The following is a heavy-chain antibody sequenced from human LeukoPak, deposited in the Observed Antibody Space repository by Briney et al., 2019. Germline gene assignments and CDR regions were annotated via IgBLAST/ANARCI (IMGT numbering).Heavy chain of an antibody. D-gene: IGHD2-2*01. CDR1: GFTFSDYY. CDR3: ARDYIVVVPAANYYYGMDV. CDR2: ISSSGSTI. V-gene: IGHV3-11*01. J-gene: IGHJ6*02. Sequence: GGSLRLSCAASGFTFSDYYMSWIRQAPGKGLEWVSYISSSGSTIYYADSVKGRFTISRDNAKNSLYLQMNSLRAEDTAVYYCARDYIVVVPAANYYYGMDVWGQGTTVTVSS.